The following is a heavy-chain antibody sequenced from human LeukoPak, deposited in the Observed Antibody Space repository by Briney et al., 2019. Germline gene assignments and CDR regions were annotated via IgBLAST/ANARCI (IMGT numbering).Heavy chain of an antibody. V-gene: IGHV3-74*01. CDR1: GFSFNSYA. J-gene: IGHJ4*02. CDR3: ARGRPHGNDY. D-gene: IGHD4-23*01. Sequence: GGSLRLSCTASGFSFNSYAMNWVRQAPGKGLVWVSRIASDGSSTTYADSAKGRFSISRDNAKNTLYLQMNSLRVEDTAVYYCARGRPHGNDYWGQGTLVTVSS. CDR2: IASDGSST.